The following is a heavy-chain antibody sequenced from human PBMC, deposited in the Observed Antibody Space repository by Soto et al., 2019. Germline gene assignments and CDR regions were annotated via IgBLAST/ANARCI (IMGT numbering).Heavy chain of an antibody. J-gene: IGHJ4*02. V-gene: IGHV3-15*01. CDR2: MKSKADGGTT. Sequence: EVQLVESGGGLVEPGGSLRLSCAVSTITFNNAWMSWVRQAPGKGLEWVGHMKSKADGGTTDYAAPVTGRFTITRAESKNTLFLQMDRLKTEDTAVYYCTTSARFNGDYDYWGQGTLVTVSS. CDR1: TITFNNAW. CDR3: TTSARFNGDYDY. D-gene: IGHD4-17*01.